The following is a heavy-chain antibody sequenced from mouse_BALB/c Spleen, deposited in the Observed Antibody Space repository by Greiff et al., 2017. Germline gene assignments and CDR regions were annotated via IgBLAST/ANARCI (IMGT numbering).Heavy chain of an antibody. Sequence: VQLKESGPELVKPGASVKMSCKASGYTFTSYVMHWVKQKPGQGLEWIGYINPYNDGTKYNEKFKGKATLTSDKSSSTAYMELSSLTSEDSAVYYCAGGNYVDYFDYWGQGTTLTVSS. CDR2: INPYNDGT. D-gene: IGHD2-1*01. V-gene: IGHV1-14*01. J-gene: IGHJ2*01. CDR3: AGGNYVDYFDY. CDR1: GYTFTSYV.